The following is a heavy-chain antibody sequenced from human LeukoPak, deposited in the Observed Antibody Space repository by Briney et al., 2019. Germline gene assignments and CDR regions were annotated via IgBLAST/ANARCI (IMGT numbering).Heavy chain of an antibody. CDR3: ARGVSYSLYNWFDP. Sequence: SETLSLTCTVSGGSISSYYWSWIRQPAGKGLEWIGRIYTSGSTNYNPSLKSRVTMSVDTSKNQFSLKLSSVTAADTAVYYCARGVSYSLYNWFDPWGQGTLVTVSS. CDR1: GGSISSYY. V-gene: IGHV4-4*07. CDR2: IYTSGST. D-gene: IGHD4-11*01. J-gene: IGHJ5*02.